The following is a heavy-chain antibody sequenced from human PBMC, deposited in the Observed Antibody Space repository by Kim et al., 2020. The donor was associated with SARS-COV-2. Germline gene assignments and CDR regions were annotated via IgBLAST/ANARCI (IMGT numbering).Heavy chain of an antibody. D-gene: IGHD6-19*01. CDR2: ISWNSGSI. CDR1: GFTFDDYA. CDR3: AKDKGWPLFDY. Sequence: GGSLRLSCAASGFTFDDYAMHWVRQAPGKGLEWVSGISWNSGSIGYADSVKGRFTISRDNAKNSLYLQMNSLRAEDTALYYCAKDKGWPLFDYWGQGTLV. J-gene: IGHJ4*02. V-gene: IGHV3-9*01.